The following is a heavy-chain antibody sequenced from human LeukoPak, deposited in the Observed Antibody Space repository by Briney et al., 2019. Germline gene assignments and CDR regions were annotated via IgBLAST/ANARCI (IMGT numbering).Heavy chain of an antibody. Sequence: SETLSLTCAVYGGSFSGYYWSWIRQPTGKGLEWIGEINHSGSTNYNPSLKSRVTISVDTSKNQFSLKLSSVTAADTAVYYCARTRGMRTPFDYWGQGTLVNVSS. CDR2: INHSGST. D-gene: IGHD3-16*01. CDR1: GGSFSGYY. CDR3: ARTRGMRTPFDY. V-gene: IGHV4-34*01. J-gene: IGHJ4*02.